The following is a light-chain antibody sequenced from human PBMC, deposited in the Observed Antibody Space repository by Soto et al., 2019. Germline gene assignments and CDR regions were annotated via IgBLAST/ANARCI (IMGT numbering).Light chain of an antibody. CDR3: QQDYSTLAT. CDR2: AAS. V-gene: IGKV1-39*01. CDR1: ESISRH. Sequence: DIQMSQSPSSLSASVGDRVTITCRAAESISRHLNWYQQKPGRAPDLLIYAASTLQNGVPSRFTGSGSGTEFTLTITGLQLEDFATYYCQQDYSTLATFGLGTRLEIK. J-gene: IGKJ5*01.